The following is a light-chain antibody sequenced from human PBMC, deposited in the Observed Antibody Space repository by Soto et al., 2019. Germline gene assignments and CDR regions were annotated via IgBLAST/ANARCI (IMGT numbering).Light chain of an antibody. CDR1: QDISNY. Sequence: DIQMTQSPSSLSASVGDRVTITCQASQDISNYLNWYQQKPGKAPKLLISDASSLEAGVPQRFSGSGFGTDFTLAISSLQAEDFATYFCQQHLDLSPTFGPGTRLEI. J-gene: IGKJ5*01. V-gene: IGKV1-33*01. CDR2: DAS. CDR3: QQHLDLSPT.